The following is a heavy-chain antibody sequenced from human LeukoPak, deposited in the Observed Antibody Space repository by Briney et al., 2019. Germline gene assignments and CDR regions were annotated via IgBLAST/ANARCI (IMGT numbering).Heavy chain of an antibody. J-gene: IGHJ4*02. CDR1: GFTFDDYG. Sequence: SGGSLRLSCAASGFTFDDYGMSWVRQAPGKGLEWVSGINWNGGSTGYADSVKGRFIISRDNAKNSLYLQMNSLRAEDTALYYCAAGYSSSWDFDYWGQGTLVTVSS. D-gene: IGHD6-13*01. CDR3: AAGYSSSWDFDY. CDR2: INWNGGST. V-gene: IGHV3-20*04.